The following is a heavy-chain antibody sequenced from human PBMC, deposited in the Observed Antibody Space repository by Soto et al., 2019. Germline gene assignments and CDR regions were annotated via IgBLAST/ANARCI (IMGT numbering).Heavy chain of an antibody. Sequence: QVTLKESGPVLVKPTETLTLTCTVSGFSLSNARMGVSWIRQPPGKALEWLAHIFSNDEKSYSTSLKSRLTISQDTSKXQXAXTXXNMDPVDTATYYCARIVGLYSGYDYGGYYYYGMDVWGQGTTVTVSS. D-gene: IGHD5-12*01. CDR1: GFSLSNARMG. V-gene: IGHV2-26*01. CDR3: ARIVGLYSGYDYGGYYYYGMDV. J-gene: IGHJ6*02. CDR2: IFSNDEK.